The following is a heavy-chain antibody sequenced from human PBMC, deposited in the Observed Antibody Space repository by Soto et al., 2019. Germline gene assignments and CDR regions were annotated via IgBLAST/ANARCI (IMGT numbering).Heavy chain of an antibody. CDR2: IDPSDSYT. Sequence: GESLKISCKGSGYSFTSYWISWVRQMPGKGLEWMGRIDPSDSYTNYSPSFQGHVTISADTSISTAYLQWSSLKASDTAMYYCARQAQYSSGWHDYRGQGTLVTVSS. J-gene: IGHJ4*02. V-gene: IGHV5-10-1*01. CDR3: ARQAQYSSGWHDY. CDR1: GYSFTSYW. D-gene: IGHD6-19*01.